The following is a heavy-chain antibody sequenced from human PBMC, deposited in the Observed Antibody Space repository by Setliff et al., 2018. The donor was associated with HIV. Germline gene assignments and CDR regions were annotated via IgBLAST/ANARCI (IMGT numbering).Heavy chain of an antibody. CDR1: GFSLATDGVA. Sequence: SGPTLVNPTQTLTLTCDFSGFSLATDGVAVGWIRQPPGKGPEWLALIYWDGDKRYNPSLKDRLTITKATSNNHVVLMMSNMDPADTATYYCTHNRVNYFGAFDIWGQGTMVTVSS. D-gene: IGHD3-10*01. CDR3: THNRVNYFGAFDI. CDR2: IYWDGDK. J-gene: IGHJ3*02. V-gene: IGHV2-5*02.